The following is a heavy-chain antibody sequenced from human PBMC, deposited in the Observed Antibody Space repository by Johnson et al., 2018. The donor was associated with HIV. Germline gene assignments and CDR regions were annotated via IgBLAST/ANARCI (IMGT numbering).Heavy chain of an antibody. D-gene: IGHD3-3*01. CDR3: AKDLGDFWSGYYFDI. CDR2: IWYDGSNK. Sequence: QVQLVESGGGVVQPGRSLRLSCAASGFTFSSYGLHWVRQAPGKGLEWVAVIWYDGSNKYYAASVKGRFTISRDNSKNTLYLQMNSLRAEDTAVYYCAKDLGDFWSGYYFDIWGQGTMVTVSS. J-gene: IGHJ3*02. V-gene: IGHV3-33*06. CDR1: GFTFSSYG.